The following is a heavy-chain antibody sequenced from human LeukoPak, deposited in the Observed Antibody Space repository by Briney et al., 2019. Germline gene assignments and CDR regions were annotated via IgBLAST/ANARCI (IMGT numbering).Heavy chain of an antibody. Sequence: PGGSLRLSCVASGFTFSSHWMSWVRQAPGKGLEWVGNIKQDGSDKYHADSVKGRFTISRDNAKNSLYLQMSSLRAEDTAVYYCATHTYALFDYWGQGTLVTVSS. J-gene: IGHJ4*02. CDR3: ATHTYALFDY. CDR2: IKQDGSDK. CDR1: GFTFSSHW. V-gene: IGHV3-7*03. D-gene: IGHD2-2*01.